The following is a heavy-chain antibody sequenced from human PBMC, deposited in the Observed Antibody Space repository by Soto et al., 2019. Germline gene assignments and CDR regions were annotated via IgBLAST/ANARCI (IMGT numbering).Heavy chain of an antibody. CDR2: IYYSGST. J-gene: IGHJ4*02. CDR3: ARSLHRGYSGYDYPTNFDY. Sequence: SETLSLTCTVSGGSISSYYWSWIRQPPGKGLEWIGYIYYSGSTNYNPSLKSRVTISVDTSKNQFSLKLSSVTAADTAVYCCARSLHRGYSGYDYPTNFDYWGQGTLVTVSS. CDR1: GGSISSYY. D-gene: IGHD5-12*01. V-gene: IGHV4-59*01.